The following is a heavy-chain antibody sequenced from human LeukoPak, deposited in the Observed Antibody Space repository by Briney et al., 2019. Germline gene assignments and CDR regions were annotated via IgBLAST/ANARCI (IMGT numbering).Heavy chain of an antibody. Sequence: SETLSLTCTVSGGSISSYYWSWIRQPAGKGLEWIGRIYTSGSTNYDPSLKSRVTMSVDTSKNQFSLKLSSVTAADTAVYYCARVAYYYGSGSYEDYYFDYWGQGTLVTVSS. CDR2: IYTSGST. J-gene: IGHJ4*02. CDR3: ARVAYYYGSGSYEDYYFDY. V-gene: IGHV4-4*07. CDR1: GGSISSYY. D-gene: IGHD3-10*01.